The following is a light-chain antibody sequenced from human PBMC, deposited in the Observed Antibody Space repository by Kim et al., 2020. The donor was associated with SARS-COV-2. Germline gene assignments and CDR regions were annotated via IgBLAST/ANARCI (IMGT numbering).Light chain of an antibody. CDR2: DAS. J-gene: IGKJ5*01. CDR1: QSVSSY. V-gene: IGKV3-11*01. CDR3: QQRSNWPSIT. Sequence: DIVLTQSPSTLSLSPGDRATLSCRASQSVSSYLAWYQQKPGQAPRLLIYDASNRVTGIPARFSGSGSGTDFTLTISSLEPEDFAVYYCQQRSNWPSITFGQGTRLEIK.